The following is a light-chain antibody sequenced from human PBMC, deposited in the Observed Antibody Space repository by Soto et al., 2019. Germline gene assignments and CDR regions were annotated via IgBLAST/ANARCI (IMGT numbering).Light chain of an antibody. CDR3: HQRQSWPRT. J-gene: IGKJ1*01. CDR1: QSISNF. Sequence: EIVLTQSPATLSLSPGKRATLSCMASQSISNFLAWYQQKPGQAPRLLIYGASTRATGIPARFSASGTGTDFTLTISDVQPEDFAVYYCHQRQSWPRTFGQGTKVDIK. CDR2: GAS. V-gene: IGKV3-11*01.